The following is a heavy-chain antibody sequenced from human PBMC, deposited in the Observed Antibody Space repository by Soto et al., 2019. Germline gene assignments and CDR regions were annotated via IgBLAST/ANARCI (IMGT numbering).Heavy chain of an antibody. V-gene: IGHV3-30-3*01. CDR1: GFTFNIYA. J-gene: IGHJ6*02. CDR3: AREDDYGYRYINYGLDV. CDR2: ISFDGTKK. D-gene: IGHD4-17*01. Sequence: GGSLRLSCAASGFTFNIYALHWVRQAPGKGLEWVAVISFDGTKKYYSDSVKGRFTISRDNLKNTLYLQMNNLRVEDAALYFCAREDDYGYRYINYGLDVWGHVPTATVSS.